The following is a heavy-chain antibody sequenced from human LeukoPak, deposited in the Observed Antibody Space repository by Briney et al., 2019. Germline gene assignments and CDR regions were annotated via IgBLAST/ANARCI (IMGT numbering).Heavy chain of an antibody. D-gene: IGHD3-22*01. V-gene: IGHV4-59*01. CDR3: ARHLYSYDSSPYYP. CDR1: GGPISSYY. CDR2: IFDSGTT. Sequence: PSETLSLTCTVSGGPISSYYWSWIRQPPGKGLECIGYIFDSGTTKYNPSLKSRVTMSLDTSNNQVSLKLTSVTAADTAVYACARHLYSYDSSPYYPWGQGTLVTVSS. J-gene: IGHJ5*02.